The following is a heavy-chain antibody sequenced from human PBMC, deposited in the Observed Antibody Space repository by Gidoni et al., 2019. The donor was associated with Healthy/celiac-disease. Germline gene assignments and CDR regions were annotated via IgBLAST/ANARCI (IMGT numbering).Heavy chain of an antibody. J-gene: IGHJ5*02. CDR1: GGTFSSYT. CDR3: ARWDDRSGPSQGDWFDP. Sequence: QVQLVQSGAEVKKPGSSVKVSCKASGGTFSSYTISWVRQAPGQGLEWMGRIIPILGIANDAQKFQGRVTITADKSTSTAYMELSSLRSEDTAVYYCARWDDRSGPSQGDWFDPWGQGTLVTVSS. CDR2: IIPILGIA. V-gene: IGHV1-69*02. D-gene: IGHD3-22*01.